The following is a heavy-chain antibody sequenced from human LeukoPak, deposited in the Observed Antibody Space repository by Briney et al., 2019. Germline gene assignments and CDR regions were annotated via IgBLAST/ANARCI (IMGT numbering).Heavy chain of an antibody. J-gene: IGHJ2*01. D-gene: IGHD2-2*01. Sequence: PGGSLRLSCAASGFTFSSYGMHWVRQAPGKGLEWVAFIRYDGSNKYYADSVKGRFTISRDNSKNTLYLQMNSLRAEDTAVYYCAKGSTSRWPYRHFDLWGRGTLVTVSS. CDR2: IRYDGSNK. CDR1: GFTFSSYG. CDR3: AKGSTSRWPYRHFDL. V-gene: IGHV3-30*02.